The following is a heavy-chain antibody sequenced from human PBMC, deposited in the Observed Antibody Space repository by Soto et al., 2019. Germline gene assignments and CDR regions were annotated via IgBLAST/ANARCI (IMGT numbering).Heavy chain of an antibody. CDR2: IYYSGST. V-gene: IGHV4-31*03. CDR3: ARGGCGELNVAWFDP. D-gene: IGHD3-10*01. J-gene: IGHJ5*02. CDR1: GGSISSGGYY. Sequence: QVQLQESGPGLVKPSQTLSLTCTVSGGSISSGGYYWSWIRQHPGKGLEWIGYIYYSGSTYYNPSLKTRVTISVDTSKNQFSLRLSSVTAADTAVYYGARGGCGELNVAWFDPWGQGTLVTVSS.